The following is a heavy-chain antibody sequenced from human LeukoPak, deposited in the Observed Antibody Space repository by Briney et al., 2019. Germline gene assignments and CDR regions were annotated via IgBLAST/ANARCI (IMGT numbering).Heavy chain of an antibody. CDR1: GFTFSSYG. CDR2: IWYDGSEK. CDR3: ARVGVGVPAATFRPYYGMDV. J-gene: IGHJ6*02. D-gene: IGHD2-2*01. Sequence: GRSLRLSCAASGFTFSSYGMHWVRQAPGKGLEWVAVIWYDGSEKYYVDSVKGRFTISRDNAKNSLYLQMNSLRAEDTAVYYCARVGVGVPAATFRPYYGMDVWGQGTTVTVSS. V-gene: IGHV3-33*01.